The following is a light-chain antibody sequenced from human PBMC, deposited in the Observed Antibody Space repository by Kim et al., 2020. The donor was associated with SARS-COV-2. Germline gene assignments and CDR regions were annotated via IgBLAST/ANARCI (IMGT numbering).Light chain of an antibody. J-gene: IGLJ2*01. CDR2: DVT. CDR1: GSDVDGCSH. Sequence: GQAITLSCTGSGSDVDGCSHGSWHQQYPGKAPKIMIYDVTKRPSGVSNRFSGSKSGNTASLTISGLQAEDEADYYCSSYTSTNTLVFGGGTKLTVL. V-gene: IGLV2-14*04. CDR3: SSYTSTNTLV.